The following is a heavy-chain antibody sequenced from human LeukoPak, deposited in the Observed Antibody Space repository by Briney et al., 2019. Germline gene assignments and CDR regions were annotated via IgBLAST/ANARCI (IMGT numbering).Heavy chain of an antibody. J-gene: IGHJ6*02. D-gene: IGHD2-15*01. V-gene: IGHV4-59*01. CDR3: ARGPYGVADV. CDR2: IYYSGST. Sequence: SETLSLTCTVSGGSISSYYWSWIRQPPGKGLERIGYIYYSGSTNYNPSLKSRVTISVDTSKNQFSLKLSSVTAADTAVYYCARGPYGVADVWGQGTTVTVSS. CDR1: GGSISSYY.